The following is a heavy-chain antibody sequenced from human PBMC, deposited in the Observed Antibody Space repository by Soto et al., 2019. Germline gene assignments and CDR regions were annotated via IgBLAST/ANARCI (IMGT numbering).Heavy chain of an antibody. CDR1: GGTFSSHS. V-gene: IGHV1-69*13. CDR2: IIPIFGPA. Sequence: SVKVSCKSSGGTFSSHSINWVRQAPGQGLEWMGGIIPIFGPANFAKKFQGRVTITADESTTTAYMELSTLTSEDTAVYYCATGSFTSSGGRIGYQYNAMDVWGQGTTVTVSS. D-gene: IGHD5-12*01. CDR3: ATGSFTSSGGRIGYQYNAMDV. J-gene: IGHJ6*02.